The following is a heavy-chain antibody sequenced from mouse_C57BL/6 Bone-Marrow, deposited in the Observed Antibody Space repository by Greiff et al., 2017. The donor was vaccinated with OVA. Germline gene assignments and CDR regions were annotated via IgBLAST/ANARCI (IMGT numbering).Heavy chain of an antibody. D-gene: IGHD1-1*01. J-gene: IGHJ1*03. Sequence: QVQLQQPGAELVRPGSSVKLSCKASGYTFTSYWMDWVKQRPGQGLEWIGNIYPSDSETHYNQKFKDKATLTVDKSSSTAYMQLSSLTSEDSAVYYCARPYYGSSRWYFDVWGTGTTVTVSS. CDR1: GYTFTSYW. CDR2: IYPSDSET. CDR3: ARPYYGSSRWYFDV. V-gene: IGHV1-61*01.